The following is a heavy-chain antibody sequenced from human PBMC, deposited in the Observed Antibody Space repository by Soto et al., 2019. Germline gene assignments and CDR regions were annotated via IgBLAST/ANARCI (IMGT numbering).Heavy chain of an antibody. CDR3: ARDNRPDGGGGSCYSDYYYGMDV. V-gene: IGHV1-69*12. D-gene: IGHD2-15*01. J-gene: IGHJ6*02. CDR2: IIPIFGTA. Sequence: QVQLVQSGAEVKKPGSSVKVSCKASGGTFSSYAISWVRQAPGQGLEWMGGIIPIFGTANYAQKFQGRVTITADEATSTADVEMSSRRSEDTAVYYCARDNRPDGGGGSCYSDYYYGMDVWGQGTTVTVSS. CDR1: GGTFSSYA.